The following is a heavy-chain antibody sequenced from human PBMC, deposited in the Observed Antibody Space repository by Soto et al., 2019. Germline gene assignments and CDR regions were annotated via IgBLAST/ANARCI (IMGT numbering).Heavy chain of an antibody. V-gene: IGHV3-48*01. CDR1: GFTFSSYS. CDR2: ISSSSSTI. D-gene: IGHD6-19*01. CDR3: ARVTMRHWLVTGAIDAFDI. Sequence: EVQLVESGGGLVQPGGSLRLSCAASGFTFSSYSMNWVRQAPGKGLEWVSYISSSSSTIYYADSVKGRFTISRDNAKNSRCLQMNSRGAEDTAVYYCARVTMRHWLVTGAIDAFDIWGQGTMVTVSS. J-gene: IGHJ3*02.